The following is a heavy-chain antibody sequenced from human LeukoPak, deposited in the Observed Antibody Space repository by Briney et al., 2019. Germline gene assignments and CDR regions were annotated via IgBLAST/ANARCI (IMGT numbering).Heavy chain of an antibody. D-gene: IGHD6-19*01. CDR3: TRAGDHSSG. CDR2: IRSKANSYAT. J-gene: IGHJ4*02. Sequence: GGSLRLSCAASGFTFSGSAMHWVRQASGKGLEWVGRIRSKANSYATAYAASVKGRFTISRDDSKNTAYLPMNSLKTEDTAVYYCTRAGDHSSGWGQGTLVTVSS. CDR1: GFTFSGSA. V-gene: IGHV3-73*01.